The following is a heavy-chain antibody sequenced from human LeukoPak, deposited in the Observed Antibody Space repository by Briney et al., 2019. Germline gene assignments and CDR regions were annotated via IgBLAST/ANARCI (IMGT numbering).Heavy chain of an antibody. CDR1: GYTFTGYY. J-gene: IGHJ4*02. V-gene: IGHV1-2*02. D-gene: IGHD1-26*01. CDR2: INPNSGGT. Sequence: VASVKVSCKASGYTFTGYYMHWVRQAPGQGLEWMGWINPNSGGTNYAQKFQGRVTMTRGTSISTAYMELSRLRSDDTAVYYCARGSSGFMVGATFDYWGQGTLVTVSS. CDR3: ARGSSGFMVGATFDY.